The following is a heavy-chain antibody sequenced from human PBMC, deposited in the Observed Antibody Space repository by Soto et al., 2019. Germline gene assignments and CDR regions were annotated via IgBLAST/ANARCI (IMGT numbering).Heavy chain of an antibody. CDR2: IKQDGSEK. Sequence: GGSLRLSCAASGFTFSRYWMSWFRQAPGKGLEWVAFIKQDGSEKYSVDSVKGRFTISRDNAKNSLYLKMNSLRAEDTAVYYCARDSASIAARHYYGMDVWGQGTTVTVSS. V-gene: IGHV3-7*01. J-gene: IGHJ6*02. CDR1: GFTFSRYW. CDR3: ARDSASIAARHYYGMDV. D-gene: IGHD6-6*01.